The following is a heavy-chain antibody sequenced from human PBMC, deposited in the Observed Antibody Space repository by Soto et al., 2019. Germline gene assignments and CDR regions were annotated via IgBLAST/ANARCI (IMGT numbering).Heavy chain of an antibody. J-gene: IGHJ6*02. CDR1: GFSFSRHA. V-gene: IGHV3-23*01. Sequence: QLLESGGGLVQPGGSLRLSCEASGFSFSRHAMSWVRQAPGKGLEWVSSISSGGNTYYADSVKGRFTISRDNSKNTQSLQMTSLGAEDTSVYYCAKLGYCTGGTCYLDYYYGVDFWGQGTTVTVS. D-gene: IGHD2-15*01. CDR3: AKLGYCTGGTCYLDYYYGVDF. CDR2: ISSGGNT.